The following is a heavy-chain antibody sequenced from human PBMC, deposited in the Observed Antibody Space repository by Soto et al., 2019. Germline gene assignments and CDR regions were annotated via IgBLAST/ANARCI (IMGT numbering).Heavy chain of an antibody. V-gene: IGHV3-23*01. CDR1: GFTFSSYA. CDR2: ISGSGGST. Sequence: PGGFLRLSCAASGFTFSSYAMSWVRQAPGKGLEWVSVISGSGGSTYYADSVKGRFTISRDNSKNTLYLQMNSLRAEDTAVYYCARRSSSWYFDYWGQGTLVTVSS. CDR3: ARRSSSWYFDY. D-gene: IGHD6-13*01. J-gene: IGHJ4*02.